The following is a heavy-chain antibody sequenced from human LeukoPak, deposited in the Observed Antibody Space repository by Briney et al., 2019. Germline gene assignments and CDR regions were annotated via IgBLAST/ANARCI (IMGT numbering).Heavy chain of an antibody. D-gene: IGHD4-17*01. V-gene: IGHV4-30-2*01. CDR2: IYHSGST. Sequence: SETLSLTCAVSGGSISSGGYSWSWIRQPPGEGLEWIGYIYHSGSTYYNPSLKSRVTISVDTSKNQFSLKLSSVTAADTAVYYCARHSYYGDYSPYYYYYYGMDVWGQGTTVTVSS. CDR1: GGSISSGGYS. CDR3: ARHSYYGDYSPYYYYYYGMDV. J-gene: IGHJ6*02.